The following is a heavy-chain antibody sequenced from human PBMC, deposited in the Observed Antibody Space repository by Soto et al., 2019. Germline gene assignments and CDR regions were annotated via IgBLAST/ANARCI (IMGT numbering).Heavy chain of an antibody. J-gene: IGHJ4*02. Sequence: PSETLSLTCSVSGGSMSSGDYYWSWVRQPPGKGLEWIGYIYYTGTTFYNPSLQSRVTISLDMSKKQFSLKLSSVTAADTAVYHCARVRAYSYGYEDYWGQGTLVTVSS. V-gene: IGHV4-30-4*01. CDR3: ARVRAYSYGYEDY. CDR2: IYYTGTT. D-gene: IGHD5-18*01. CDR1: GGSMSSGDYY.